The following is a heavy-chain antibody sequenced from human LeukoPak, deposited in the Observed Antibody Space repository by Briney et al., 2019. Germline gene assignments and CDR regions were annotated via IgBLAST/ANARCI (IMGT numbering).Heavy chain of an antibody. Sequence: GASVKVSCKASGYTFTGYYMHWVRQAPGQGPEWMGRINPNSGGTNYAQKFQGRVTMTRDTSISTAYMELSRLRSDDTAVYYCARTYGSGSYYNGWFDPWGQGTLVTVSS. D-gene: IGHD3-10*01. J-gene: IGHJ5*02. CDR3: ARTYGSGSYYNGWFDP. CDR2: INPNSGGT. CDR1: GYTFTGYY. V-gene: IGHV1-2*06.